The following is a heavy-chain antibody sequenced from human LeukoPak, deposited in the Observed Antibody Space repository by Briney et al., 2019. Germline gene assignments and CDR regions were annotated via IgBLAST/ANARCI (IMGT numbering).Heavy chain of an antibody. Sequence: GGSLRLSCAASGFTFKDYGMHWVRQPPGKGLEWVSSINWNGGGTDYADSVKGRFTISRDNAKNSLYLQLSGLRPEDTALYYCAKHMRATNTYSFFGLDVWGQGTTVTVSS. J-gene: IGHJ6*02. CDR3: AKHMRATNTYSFFGLDV. CDR2: INWNGGGT. D-gene: IGHD1-26*01. CDR1: GFTFKDYG. V-gene: IGHV3-9*01.